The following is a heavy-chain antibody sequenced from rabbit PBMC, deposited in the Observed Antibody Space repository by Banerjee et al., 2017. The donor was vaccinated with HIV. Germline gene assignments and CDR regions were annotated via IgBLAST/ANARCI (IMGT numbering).Heavy chain of an antibody. CDR2: INTSSGNT. J-gene: IGHJ4*01. CDR1: GFSFSNKYV. D-gene: IGHD4-2*01. V-gene: IGHV1S45*01. CDR3: ARGGLVVGLNL. Sequence: QQQLEESGGGLVKPEGSLTLSCTASGFSFSNKYVMCWVRQAPGKGLEWIACINTSSGNTVYANWAKGRFTISKASSTTVTLQMTSLTAADTATYFCARGGLVVGLNLWGQGTLVTVS.